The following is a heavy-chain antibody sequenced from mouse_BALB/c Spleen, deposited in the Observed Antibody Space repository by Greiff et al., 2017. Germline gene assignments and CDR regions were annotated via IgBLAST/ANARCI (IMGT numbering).Heavy chain of an antibody. CDR2: INPNNGGT. Sequence: EVQLKESGPELVKPGASVKIPCKASGYTFTDYNMDWVKQSHGKSLEWIGDINPNNGGTIYNQKFKGKATLTVDKSSSTAYMELRSLTSEDTAVYYCARGVWYGNYGWFAYWGQGTLVTVSA. D-gene: IGHD2-10*02. CDR3: ARGVWYGNYGWFAY. V-gene: IGHV1-18*01. J-gene: IGHJ3*01. CDR1: GYTFTDYN.